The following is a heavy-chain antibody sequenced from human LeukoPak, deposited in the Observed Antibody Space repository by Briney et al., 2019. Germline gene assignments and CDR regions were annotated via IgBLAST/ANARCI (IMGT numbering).Heavy chain of an antibody. D-gene: IGHD6-19*01. J-gene: IGHJ6*03. CDR2: IYYSGST. CDR3: ASLYSSGWSGYYYYMDV. V-gene: IGHV4-39*01. Sequence: PSETLSLTCTVSGGSISSSSYYWGWIRQPPGKGLEWIGSIYYSGSTYYNPSLKSQVTISVDTSKNQFSQKLSSVTAADTAVYYCASLYSSGWSGYYYYMDVWGKGTTVTVSS. CDR1: GGSISSSSYY.